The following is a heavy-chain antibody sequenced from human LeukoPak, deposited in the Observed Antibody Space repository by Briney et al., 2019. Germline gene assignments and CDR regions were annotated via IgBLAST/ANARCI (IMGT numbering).Heavy chain of an antibody. CDR3: AKDRASEDV. J-gene: IGHJ6*02. V-gene: IGHV3-74*03. Sequence: GGSLRLFCAASGFTFSSHWMHWVRQPPGKGLVWVSRIESDGSSTMYADSVRGRFTISRDNSKNTLYLQMNSLRAEDTAVYYCAKDRASEDVWGQGTTVTVSS. CDR1: GFTFSSHW. D-gene: IGHD2-21*01. CDR2: IESDGSST.